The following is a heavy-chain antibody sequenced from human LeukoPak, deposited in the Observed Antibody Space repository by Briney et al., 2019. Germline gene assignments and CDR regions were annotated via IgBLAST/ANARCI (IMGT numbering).Heavy chain of an antibody. CDR1: GFTFSSSG. V-gene: IGHV3-30*18. J-gene: IGHJ4*02. CDR3: AKEYCSNSVCHSLDY. Sequence: GGSLRLSCAASGFTFSSSGMHWVRQAPGKGLEWVAVISYDGSNKYYADSVKGRFTFSRDNSKNTLYLQMNSLRAEDTAVYYCAKEYCSNSVCHSLDYWGQGTLVTASS. D-gene: IGHD2-8*01. CDR2: ISYDGSNK.